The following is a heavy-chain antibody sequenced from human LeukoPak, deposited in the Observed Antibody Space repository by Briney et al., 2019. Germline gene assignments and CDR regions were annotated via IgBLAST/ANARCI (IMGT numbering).Heavy chain of an antibody. Sequence: PGGSLRLSCAASGFTFSSYGMHWVRQAPGKRLEWVAVISYDGSNKYYADSVKGRFTISRDNSKNTLYLQMNSLRAEDTAVYYCAKDRSVVPAYYYYGMDVWGQGTTVTVSS. CDR2: ISYDGSNK. V-gene: IGHV3-30*18. D-gene: IGHD2-2*01. CDR3: AKDRSVVPAYYYYGMDV. J-gene: IGHJ6*02. CDR1: GFTFSSYG.